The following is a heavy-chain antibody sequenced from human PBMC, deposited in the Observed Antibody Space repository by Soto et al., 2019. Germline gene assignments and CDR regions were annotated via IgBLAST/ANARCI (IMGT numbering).Heavy chain of an antibody. D-gene: IGHD6-19*01. J-gene: IGHJ3*01. CDR2: SSYDGDTK. CDR1: GFTFSAFD. CDR3: TRDWSAVIGTPFDL. V-gene: IGHV3-30-3*01. Sequence: QLQLVESGGGVVQPEKSLRRSCEASGFTFSAFDMHWVRQSPGKGLEWVATSSYDGDTKYYANSVKGRFTISRDNSRNTLDLHMNSLRAEDTAMYYCTRDWSAVIGTPFDLWGQGTMVVVSS.